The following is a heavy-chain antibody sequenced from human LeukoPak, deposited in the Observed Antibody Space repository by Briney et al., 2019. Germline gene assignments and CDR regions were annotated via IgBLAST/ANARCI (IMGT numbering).Heavy chain of an antibody. V-gene: IGHV3-23*01. J-gene: IGHJ4*02. CDR1: GITVSNYG. CDR2: ISEKGGTK. CDR3: AKRGVVIRGLLVIGYHQEAYHYDF. D-gene: IGHD3-10*01. Sequence: GGSLRLSCVVSGITVSNYGMTWVRQAPGKGLEWVSYISEKGGTKTYADSVKGRFTIARDTSLNTLYLQMNNLRAEDTAVYFCAKRGVVIRGLLVIGYHQEAYHYDFWGQGVLVTVSS.